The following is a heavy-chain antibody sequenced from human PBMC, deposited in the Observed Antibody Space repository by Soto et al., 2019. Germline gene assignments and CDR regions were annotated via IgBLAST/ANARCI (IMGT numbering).Heavy chain of an antibody. CDR3: GRGRVPGLFRGS. V-gene: IGHV4-31*03. Sequence: QVQLQESGPGLVKPSQTLSLTCTVSGGSISTEGYYWTWIRQHPGKGLEWIGYIYSSGNIYSNPSLKSRVTVSMDTSRNEFSLKLSSVTAADTAIYFCGRGRVPGLFRGSWGQGILVTVSS. CDR2: IYSSGNI. CDR1: GGSISTEGYY. J-gene: IGHJ5*02.